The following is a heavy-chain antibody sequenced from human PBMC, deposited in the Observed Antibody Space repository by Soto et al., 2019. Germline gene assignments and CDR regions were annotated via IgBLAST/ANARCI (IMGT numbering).Heavy chain of an antibody. Sequence: QVQLVQSGADVKKPGASVKVSCKASGYTFSDYGVSWVRQAPGQGLEWMGWISSKNGNTNFAQKFRGRLTMTTDPSTSTVYMELRSLRPDDTAVYYCASEPPETPPDYWGQGTLVTVSS. V-gene: IGHV1-18*01. CDR3: ASEPPETPPDY. J-gene: IGHJ4*02. CDR1: GYTFSDYG. CDR2: ISSKNGNT.